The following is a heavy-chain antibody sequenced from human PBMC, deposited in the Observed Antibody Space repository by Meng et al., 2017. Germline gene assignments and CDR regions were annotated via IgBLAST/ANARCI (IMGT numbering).Heavy chain of an antibody. D-gene: IGHD6-19*01. Sequence: RHLQAAGPGLGKPSATLSLTCTVSGGSISSSSYYWGWIRQPPGKGLEWIGSIYYSGSTYYNPSLKSRVTISVDTSKNQFSLKLSSVTAADTAVYYCARDHRYSSGWWFDPWGQGTLVTVSS. J-gene: IGHJ5*02. CDR1: GGSISSSSYY. V-gene: IGHV4-39*07. CDR2: IYYSGST. CDR3: ARDHRYSSGWWFDP.